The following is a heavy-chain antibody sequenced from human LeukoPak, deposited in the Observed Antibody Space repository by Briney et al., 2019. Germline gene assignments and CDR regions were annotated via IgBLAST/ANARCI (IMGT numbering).Heavy chain of an antibody. CDR2: INPNSGGT. Sequence: GASVKVSCKASGGTFSNFAIHWVRQAPGQGLEWMGWINPNSGGTNYAQKFQGRVTMTRDTSISTAYMELSRLRSDDTAVYYCAKMAGYSYGQGDYWGQGTLVTVSS. J-gene: IGHJ4*02. CDR1: GGTFSNFA. CDR3: AKMAGYSYGQGDY. D-gene: IGHD5-18*01. V-gene: IGHV1-2*02.